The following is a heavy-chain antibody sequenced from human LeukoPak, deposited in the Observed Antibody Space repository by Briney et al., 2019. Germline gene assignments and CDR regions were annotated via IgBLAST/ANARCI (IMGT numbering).Heavy chain of an antibody. CDR2: MNPNSGNT. J-gene: IGHJ6*02. D-gene: IGHD3-22*01. CDR3: ARSYYDSSGYYYVPYYYYYGMDV. CDR1: GGTFSSYA. Sequence: ASVKVSCKASGGTFSSYAISWVRQATGQGLEWMGWMNPNSGNTGYAQKFQGRVTMTRNTSISTAYMELSSLRSEDTAVYYCARSYYDSSGYYYVPYYYYYGMDVWGQGTTVTVSS. V-gene: IGHV1-8*02.